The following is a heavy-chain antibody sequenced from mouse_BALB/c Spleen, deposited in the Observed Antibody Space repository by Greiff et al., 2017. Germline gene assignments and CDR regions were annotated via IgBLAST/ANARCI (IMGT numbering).Heavy chain of an antibody. J-gene: IGHJ4*01. D-gene: IGHD3-3*01. V-gene: IGHV5-12-2*01. CDR3: AGRGLDAMDY. CDR2: ISNGGGST. Sequence: EVQLVESGGGLVQPGGSLKLSCAASGFTFSSYTMSWVRQTPEKRLEWVAYISNGGGSTYYPDTVKGRFTISRDNAKNTLYLQMSSLKSEDTAMYYCAGRGLDAMDYWGQGTSVTVSA. CDR1: GFTFSSYT.